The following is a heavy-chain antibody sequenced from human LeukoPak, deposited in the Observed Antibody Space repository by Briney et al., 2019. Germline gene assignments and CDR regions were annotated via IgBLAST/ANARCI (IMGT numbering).Heavy chain of an antibody. CDR3: ARDGESAAAGRNWFDP. V-gene: IGHV3-30-3*01. D-gene: IGHD6-13*01. J-gene: IGHJ5*02. Sequence: GGSLRLSCAASGFTFSSYAMHWVRQAPGKGLEWVAVISYDGSNKYYADSVKGRFTISRDNAKNSLYLQMNSLRAEDTAVYYCARDGESAAAGRNWFDPWGQGTLVTVSS. CDR2: ISYDGSNK. CDR1: GFTFSSYA.